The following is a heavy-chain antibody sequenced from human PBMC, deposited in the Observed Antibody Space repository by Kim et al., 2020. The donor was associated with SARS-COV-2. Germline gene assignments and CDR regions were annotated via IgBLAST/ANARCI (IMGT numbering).Heavy chain of an antibody. CDR1: GFTFSDYY. V-gene: IGHV3-11*03. Sequence: GGSLRLSCAASGFTFSDYYMSWIRQAPGKGLEWVSYISSSSSYTNYADSVKGRFTISRDNAKNSLYLQMNSLRAEDTAVYYCASVIVVEMNYYYGMDVWGQGTTVTVSS. CDR2: ISSSSSYT. J-gene: IGHJ6*02. D-gene: IGHD2-15*01. CDR3: ASVIVVEMNYYYGMDV.